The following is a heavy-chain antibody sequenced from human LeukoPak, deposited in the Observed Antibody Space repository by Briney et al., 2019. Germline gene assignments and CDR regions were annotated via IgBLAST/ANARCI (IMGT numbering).Heavy chain of an antibody. D-gene: IGHD3-3*01. J-gene: IGHJ6*03. CDR2: IKQDGSEK. Sequence: GGSLRLSWAASGLTFSSYGMSWFRQAPGRGLGWLTNIKQDGSEKYYVDSVKGRFTISRDNAKNSLYLQMNTLRAEDTAVYYCARGPTDHTMYYYYYYMDVWGKGTTVTVSS. CDR1: GLTFSSYG. V-gene: IGHV3-7*01. CDR3: ARGPTDHTMYYYYYYMDV.